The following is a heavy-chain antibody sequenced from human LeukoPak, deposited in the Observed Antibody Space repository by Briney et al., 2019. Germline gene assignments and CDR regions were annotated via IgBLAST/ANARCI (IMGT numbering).Heavy chain of an antibody. CDR2: IIPNSGYT. D-gene: IGHD2-15*01. J-gene: IGHJ3*02. CDR1: GYTFTGYY. CDR3: ARGGYPDAFDI. Sequence: GASVKVSCKASGYTFTGYYIHWVRQAPGQGLEWMGYIIPNSGYTNYAQKFQDRVTVTRDTSISTAYMELSRLRSDDTAVYYCARGGYPDAFDIWGQGTMVTVSS. V-gene: IGHV1-2*02.